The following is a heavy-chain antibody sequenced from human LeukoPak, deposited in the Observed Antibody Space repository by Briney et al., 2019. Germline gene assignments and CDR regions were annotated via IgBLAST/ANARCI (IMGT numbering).Heavy chain of an antibody. V-gene: IGHV4-59*01. CDR3: AREVAQYYDSSGYYWRYFDY. Sequence: SETLSLTCTVSGGSISSYYWSWIRQPPGKGLEWIGYIYYSGSTNYNPSLKSRVTISVDTSKNQFSLKLSSVTAADTVVYYCAREVAQYYDSSGYYWRYFDYWGQGTLVTVSS. J-gene: IGHJ4*02. CDR2: IYYSGST. D-gene: IGHD3-22*01. CDR1: GGSISSYY.